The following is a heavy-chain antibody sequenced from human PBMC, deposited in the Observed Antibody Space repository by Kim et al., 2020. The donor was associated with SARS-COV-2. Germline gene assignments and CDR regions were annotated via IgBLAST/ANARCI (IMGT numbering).Heavy chain of an antibody. CDR3: TTYNTKNGFEL. Sequence: GGSLRLSCAASGFTFSTFAMTWVRQAPGKGLEWVSTISETGGSTWYPDSVKGRFTISRDNSKNTVYLQMNSLRAEDTALFYCTTYNTKNGFELWGPGTMVTVSS. V-gene: IGHV3-23*01. J-gene: IGHJ3*01. D-gene: IGHD3-10*01. CDR1: GFTFSTFA. CDR2: ISETGGST.